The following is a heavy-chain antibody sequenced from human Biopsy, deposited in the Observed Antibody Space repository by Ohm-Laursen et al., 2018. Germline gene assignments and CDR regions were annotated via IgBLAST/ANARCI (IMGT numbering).Heavy chain of an antibody. CDR1: GYTFTSFD. CDR3: ARGQRHYYFLTSYSNADAMDV. D-gene: IGHD3-9*01. CDR2: MNPNSGNT. J-gene: IGHJ6*02. Sequence: GASVKVSCKASGYTFTSFDINWVRQATGQGLEWMGWMNPNSGNTGYAQKLQGRVTMTRNTSISTAYMELSSLRSEDTAVYYCARGQRHYYFLTSYSNADAMDVWGQGTTVTVSS. V-gene: IGHV1-8*01.